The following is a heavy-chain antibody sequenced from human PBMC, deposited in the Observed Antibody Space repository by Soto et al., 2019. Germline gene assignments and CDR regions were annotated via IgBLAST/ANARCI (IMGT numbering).Heavy chain of an antibody. CDR2: TNGNLGTG. D-gene: IGHD3-10*01. Sequence: QVQLVQSGAEVKRPGSSVKVSCKASGGTFSSYPISWVRQAPGQGLEWMGGTNGNLGTGNYAQKFRGRLTITTDISTTTAYMEPSSLTSEDTAVYYCAWRDSLGFFRYFDNWGQGTLVTVSS. CDR3: AWRDSLGFFRYFDN. J-gene: IGHJ4*02. V-gene: IGHV1-69*06. CDR1: GGTFSSYP.